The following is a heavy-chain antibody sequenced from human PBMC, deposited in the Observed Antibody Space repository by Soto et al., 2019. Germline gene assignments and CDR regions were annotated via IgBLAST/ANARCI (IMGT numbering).Heavy chain of an antibody. CDR2: MNPNSGNT. Sequence: QVQLVQSGAEVKKPGASVKVSCKASGYTFTSYDINWVRQATGQGLEWMRWMNPNSGNTGYAQKFQGRVTMTRNTSISTAYMELSSLRSEDTAVYYCARERSAAGTGWFDPWGQGTRVTVSS. V-gene: IGHV1-8*01. CDR3: ARERSAAGTGWFDP. CDR1: GYTFTSYD. D-gene: IGHD6-13*01. J-gene: IGHJ5*02.